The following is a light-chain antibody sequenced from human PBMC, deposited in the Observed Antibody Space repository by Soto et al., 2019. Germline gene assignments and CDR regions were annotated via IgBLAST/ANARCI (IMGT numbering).Light chain of an antibody. V-gene: IGLV2-14*01. CDR1: SSDVGGYNY. Sequence: QSALTQPASVSGSPGQSITFSCTGTSSDVGGYNYVSWYQQHPGKAPKLMIYDVSNRPSGVSNRFSGSKSGNTASLTISGLQAEDEADYYCSSYTSSSTYVFGTGTKLT. CDR3: SSYTSSSTYV. CDR2: DVS. J-gene: IGLJ1*01.